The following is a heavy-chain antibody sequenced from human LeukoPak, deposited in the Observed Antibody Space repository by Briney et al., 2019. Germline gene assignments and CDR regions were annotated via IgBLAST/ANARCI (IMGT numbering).Heavy chain of an antibody. J-gene: IGHJ2*01. CDR1: GYTFTGYY. CDR2: INPNSGGT. CDR3: VQQGGRDTYGRNWYLGL. D-gene: IGHD2-8*01. V-gene: IGHV1-2*02. Sequence: ASVKVSCKASGYTFTGYYMHWVRQAPGQGLEWMGWINPNSGGTNYAQKFQGRVTMTRDTSISTAYMELSRLRPDDTALYSCVQQGGRDTYGRNWYLGLWGRGTLVTVSS.